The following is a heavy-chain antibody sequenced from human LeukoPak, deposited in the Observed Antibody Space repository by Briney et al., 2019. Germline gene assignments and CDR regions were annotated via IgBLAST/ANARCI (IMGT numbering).Heavy chain of an antibody. J-gene: IGHJ4*02. CDR1: GGSFSGYY. D-gene: IGHD6-19*01. Sequence: KPSETLSLTCVVYGGSFSGYYWSWIRQPPGKGLEWIGEINHSGSTNYNPSLKSRVTISVDTSKNQFSLKLSSVTAADTAVYYCARGRGESSGPFDYWGQGTLVTVSS. V-gene: IGHV4-34*01. CDR2: INHSGST. CDR3: ARGRGESSGPFDY.